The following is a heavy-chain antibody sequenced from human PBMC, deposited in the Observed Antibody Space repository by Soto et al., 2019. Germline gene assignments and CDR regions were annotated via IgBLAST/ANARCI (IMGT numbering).Heavy chain of an antibody. V-gene: IGHV4-59*01. CDR1: GGSISSYY. D-gene: IGHD6-6*01. CDR3: ARGPPFIAARRGYYYYGMDV. J-gene: IGHJ6*02. CDR2: IYYSGST. Sequence: SETLSLTCTVSGGSISSYYWSWIRQPPGKGLEWIGYIYYSGSTNYNPSLKSRVTISVDTSKNQFSLKLSSVTAADTAVYYCARGPPFIAARRGYYYYGMDVWGQGTTVT.